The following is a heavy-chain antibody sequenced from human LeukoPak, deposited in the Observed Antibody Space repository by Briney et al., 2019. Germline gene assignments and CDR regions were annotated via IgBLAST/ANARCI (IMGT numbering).Heavy chain of an antibody. CDR1: GGSFSGYY. Sequence: SSETPSLTCAVYGGSFSGYYWSWIRQPPGKGLEWIGEINHSGSTNYSPSLKSRVTMSVDTSKNQFSLKLSSVTAADTAVYYCVRGVYCSGGSCYIPFDYWGQGILVTVSS. J-gene: IGHJ4*02. CDR3: VRGVYCSGGSCYIPFDY. CDR2: INHSGST. D-gene: IGHD2-15*01. V-gene: IGHV4-34*01.